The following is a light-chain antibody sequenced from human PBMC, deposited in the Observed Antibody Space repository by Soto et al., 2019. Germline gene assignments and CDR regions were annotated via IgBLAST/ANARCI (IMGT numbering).Light chain of an antibody. J-gene: IGKJ5*01. Sequence: EIVMTQSPATLSVSPGERATLSCGASQSVTSSLAWYQQKPGQAPRLLIYDASTRATGIAARFSGGGSGTEFTLTISSLQSEDFAVYYCQQYKNWPPITFGQGTRLEIK. CDR2: DAS. V-gene: IGKV3-15*01. CDR1: QSVTSS. CDR3: QQYKNWPPIT.